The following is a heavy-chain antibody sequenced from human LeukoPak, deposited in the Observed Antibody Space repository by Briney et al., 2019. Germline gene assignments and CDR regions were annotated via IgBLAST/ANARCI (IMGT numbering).Heavy chain of an antibody. CDR1: GYTFTSYG. CDR2: ISAYNGNT. Sequence: ASVKVSCKASGYTFTSYGISWVRQAPGQGLEWMGWISAYNGNTNYAQKLQGRVTMTTDTSTSTAYMELRSLRSDDTAVYYCARTPAYYYDSSGYYLSWGQGTLVTVSS. D-gene: IGHD3-22*01. V-gene: IGHV1-18*01. CDR3: ARTPAYYYDSSGYYLS. J-gene: IGHJ4*02.